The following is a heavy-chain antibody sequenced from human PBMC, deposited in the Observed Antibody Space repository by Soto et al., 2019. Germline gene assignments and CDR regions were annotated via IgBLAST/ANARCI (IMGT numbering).Heavy chain of an antibody. CDR2: IYYSGST. V-gene: IGHV4-30-4*01. J-gene: IGHJ4*02. CDR1: GGSISSGDYY. CDR3: ARGSYYYDSSGYYFDY. D-gene: IGHD3-22*01. Sequence: PSETLSLTCTVSGGSISSGDYYWSWIRQPPGKGLEWIGYIYYSGSTYYNPSLKSRVTISVDTSKNQFSLKLSSVTAADTAVYYCARGSYYYDSSGYYFDYWGQGTLVTVSS.